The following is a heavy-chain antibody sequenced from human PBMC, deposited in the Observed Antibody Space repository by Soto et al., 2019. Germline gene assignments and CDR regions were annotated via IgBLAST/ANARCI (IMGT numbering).Heavy chain of an antibody. V-gene: IGHV1-58*02. Sequence: GASVKVSCKASGFTFTSSAMQWVRQARGQRLEWIGWIVVGSGNTNYAQKFQERVTITRDMSTSTAYMELSSLRSEDTAVYYCAAAHSPISHDDYIWGSYRNYMDVWGKGTTVTVSS. D-gene: IGHD3-16*01. CDR2: IVVGSGNT. CDR3: AAAHSPISHDDYIWGSYRNYMDV. J-gene: IGHJ6*03. CDR1: GFTFTSSA.